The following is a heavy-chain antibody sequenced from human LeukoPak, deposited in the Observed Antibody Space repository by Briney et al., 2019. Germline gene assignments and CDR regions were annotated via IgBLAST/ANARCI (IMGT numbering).Heavy chain of an antibody. Sequence: ASVKVSCKASGYTFTGYYMHWVRQAPEQGLEWLGRINPNSGGTNDAQNFQGRVTMTRDTSMNTAYMELSRLRGDDTAVYYCARDRSGYSYGEPLDHWGQGTLVIVSS. CDR2: INPNSGGT. J-gene: IGHJ4*02. CDR3: ARDRSGYSYGEPLDH. D-gene: IGHD5-18*01. CDR1: GYTFTGYY. V-gene: IGHV1-2*06.